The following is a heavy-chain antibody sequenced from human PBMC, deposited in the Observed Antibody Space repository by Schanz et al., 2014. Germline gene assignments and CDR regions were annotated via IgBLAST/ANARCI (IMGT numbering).Heavy chain of an antibody. CDR1: GFTFSSYW. J-gene: IGHJ6*02. Sequence: EVQLVESGGGLVQPGGSLRLSCAASGFTFSSYWMHWVRQPPGKGLVWVSRISTDGSTSTSADSVKGRFTISRDNAKNTLYLQMNSLRAEDTALYYCVRAVTGYTSSWRYSYGMDVWGQGTTVIVSS. V-gene: IGHV3-74*01. CDR2: ISTDGSTS. CDR3: VRAVTGYTSSWRYSYGMDV. D-gene: IGHD6-13*01.